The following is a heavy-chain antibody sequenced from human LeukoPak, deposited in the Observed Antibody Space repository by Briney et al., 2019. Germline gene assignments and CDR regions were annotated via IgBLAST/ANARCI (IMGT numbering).Heavy chain of an antibody. V-gene: IGHV4-30-2*01. CDR2: IYHSGST. CDR1: GGSISSGGYS. J-gene: IGHJ5*02. D-gene: IGHD3-10*01. CDR3: AREKYYGSGSRGGPNWFDP. Sequence: SQTLSLTCAVSGGSISSGGYSWSWIRQPPGKCLEWIGYIYHSGSTYYNPSLKSRVTISVDRSKNQFSLKLSSVTAADTAVYYCAREKYYGSGSRGGPNWFDPWGQGTLVTVSS.